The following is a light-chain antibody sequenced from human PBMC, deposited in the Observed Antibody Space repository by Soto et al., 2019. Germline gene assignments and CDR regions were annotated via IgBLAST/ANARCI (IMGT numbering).Light chain of an antibody. CDR2: EVN. Sequence: QSALTQPPSVSGSPGQSVALSCTGTSSDVGNYNRVSWYQQPPGTAPKLMIYEVNNRPSGVPDRFSGSKSGNTASLTISGLQAEDEADYYCCSYTTSSTYVFGTGTKLTVL. CDR1: SSDVGNYNR. V-gene: IGLV2-18*02. CDR3: CSYTTSSTYV. J-gene: IGLJ1*01.